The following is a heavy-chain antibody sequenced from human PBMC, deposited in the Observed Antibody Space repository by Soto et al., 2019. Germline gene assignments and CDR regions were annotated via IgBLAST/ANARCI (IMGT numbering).Heavy chain of an antibody. J-gene: IGHJ4*02. CDR2: IRSKAYGGTT. CDR3: TRDSPLAELRYWYFDY. V-gene: IGHV3-49*03. CDR1: GFTFGDYA. D-gene: IGHD3-10*01. Sequence: GGSLRLSCTASGFTFGDYAMSWFRQAPGKGLEWVGFIRSKAYGGTTEYAASVKGRFTISRDDSKSIAYLQMNSLKTEDTAVYYCTRDSPLAELRYWYFDYWGQGTLVTVSS.